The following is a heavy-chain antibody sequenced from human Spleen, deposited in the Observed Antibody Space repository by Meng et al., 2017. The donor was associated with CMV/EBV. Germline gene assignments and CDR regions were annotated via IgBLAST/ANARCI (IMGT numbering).Heavy chain of an antibody. Sequence: ASVKVSCKASGYTFTDSYIHWVRQAPGQGLEWMGWINPNNGGTDYAQKFQGRVTMTRDTSISTAYMEVSRLRSDDTAVYYCVRGGENYYYYDVDVWGQGTTVTVSS. CDR2: INPNNGGT. CDR3: VRGGENYYYYDVDV. CDR1: GYTFTDSY. V-gene: IGHV1-2*02. J-gene: IGHJ6*02.